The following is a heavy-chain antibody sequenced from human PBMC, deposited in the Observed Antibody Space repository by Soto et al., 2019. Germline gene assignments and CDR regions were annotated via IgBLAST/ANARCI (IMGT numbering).Heavy chain of an antibody. D-gene: IGHD2-15*01. Sequence: QVQLQESGPGLVKPSQTLSLTCTVSGGSISSGGYYWSWIRQHPGKGLEWIGYIYYSGSTYYNPSLEGRVTISVDTSKNQFSLKLSSVTAADTAVYYCARTIVVVAATDAFDIWGRGTMVTVSS. CDR2: IYYSGST. V-gene: IGHV4-31*03. J-gene: IGHJ3*02. CDR3: ARTIVVVAATDAFDI. CDR1: GGSISSGGYY.